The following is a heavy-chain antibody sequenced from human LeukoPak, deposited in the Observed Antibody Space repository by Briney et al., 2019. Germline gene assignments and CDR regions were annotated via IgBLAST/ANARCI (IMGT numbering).Heavy chain of an antibody. CDR2: INSDGSST. Sequence: GGSLRLSCAASGFTFSSYWMHWVRQAPGKGLVWVSRINSDGSSTSYADSVKGRFTISRDNAKNTLYLQMNSLRVEDTAVYYCAQWGDYDILTGYYVSDYWGQGTLVTVSS. J-gene: IGHJ4*02. V-gene: IGHV3-74*01. CDR1: GFTFSSYW. D-gene: IGHD3-9*01. CDR3: AQWGDYDILTGYYVSDY.